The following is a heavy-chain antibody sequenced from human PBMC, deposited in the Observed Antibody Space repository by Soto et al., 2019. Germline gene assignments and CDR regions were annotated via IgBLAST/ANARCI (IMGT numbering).Heavy chain of an antibody. CDR1: GGSFSGYY. CDR2: INHSGST. V-gene: IGHV4-34*01. D-gene: IGHD3-22*01. Sequence: QVQLQQWGAGLLKPSETLSLTCAVYGGSFSGYYWSWIRQPPGKGLEWIGEINHSGSTNYNPSLKSRVTISVDTSKNHFSLKLSSVTAADTAVYYCARGRRPIITAKGTNWFDPWGQGTLVTVSS. J-gene: IGHJ5*02. CDR3: ARGRRPIITAKGTNWFDP.